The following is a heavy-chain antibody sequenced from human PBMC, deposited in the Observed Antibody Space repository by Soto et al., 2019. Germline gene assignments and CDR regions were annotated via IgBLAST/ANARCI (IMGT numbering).Heavy chain of an antibody. V-gene: IGHV1-46*01. CDR3: ARYDYNGYYFDY. J-gene: IGHJ4*02. CDR2: INPSGGST. CDR1: GHTFSTYY. D-gene: IGHD4-4*01. Sequence: GASVKVSCKASGHTFSTYYMHWVRQAPGQGYEWMGIINPSGGSTTYAQNFQGRVTMTRDTSTTTVYMELSSLKSEDTAVYYCARYDYNGYYFDYWGQGTLVTVSS.